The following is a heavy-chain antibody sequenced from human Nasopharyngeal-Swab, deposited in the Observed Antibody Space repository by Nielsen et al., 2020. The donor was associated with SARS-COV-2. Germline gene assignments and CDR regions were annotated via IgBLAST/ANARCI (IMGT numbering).Heavy chain of an antibody. CDR1: GGSFNGFY. D-gene: IGHD1-26*01. Sequence: SETLSLTCSVSGGSFNGFYWNWIRPPPGKGREWIGETNHNERTNYHPSLKSRVTMSVDTSTNQVSLKLNSLTATDTAVYYCARGYGSFPYYFDHWGQGTLVTVSS. CDR2: TNHNERT. V-gene: IGHV4-34*01. CDR3: ARGYGSFPYYFDH. J-gene: IGHJ4*02.